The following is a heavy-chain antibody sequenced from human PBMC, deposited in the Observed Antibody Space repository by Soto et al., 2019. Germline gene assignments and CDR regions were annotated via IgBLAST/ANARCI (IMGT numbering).Heavy chain of an antibody. CDR1: GGAIRSGGYY. CDR2: INYSGNT. J-gene: IGHJ4*02. Sequence: QVQLQESGPGLVKPSQTLSLTCTVSGGAIRSGGYYWSWIRQHPGKGLEWIGYINYSGNTYYNPSLKSRLTIAVDTSKNQFALKLSSVTVADTAVYYCARLRWQQLVEYWGQGTLVTVSS. CDR3: ARLRWQQLVEY. D-gene: IGHD6-13*01. V-gene: IGHV4-31*03.